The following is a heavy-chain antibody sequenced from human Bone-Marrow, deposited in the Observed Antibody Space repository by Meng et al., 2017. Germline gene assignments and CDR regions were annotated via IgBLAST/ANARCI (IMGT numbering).Heavy chain of an antibody. CDR1: GGSIRSSNW. CDR2: IYHSGST. J-gene: IGHJ5*02. CDR3: ARKGVTPRGNWFDP. Sequence: QGHLQAAGPKLGKPSGTLALTCAAPGGSIRSSNWWRWVRQPTGKGVEWIGEIYHSGSTNYNPSLKSRVTISVDKSKNQFSLKLRSVTAADTAVYYCARKGVTPRGNWFDPWGQGTLVTVSS. D-gene: IGHD2-21*02. V-gene: IGHV4-4*02.